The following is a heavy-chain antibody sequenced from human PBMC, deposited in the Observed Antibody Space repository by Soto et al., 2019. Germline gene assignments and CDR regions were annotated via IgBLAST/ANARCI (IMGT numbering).Heavy chain of an antibody. Sequence: ASAKVSCKASGYTFTGYYMHWVRQAPGQGLEWMGWINPNSGGTNYAQKFQGRVTMTRDTSISTAYMELSRLRSDDTAVYYCATPGYSNKQVPFDYWGQGTLVTVSS. J-gene: IGHJ4*02. D-gene: IGHD6-13*01. CDR1: GYTFTGYY. V-gene: IGHV1-2*02. CDR2: INPNSGGT. CDR3: ATPGYSNKQVPFDY.